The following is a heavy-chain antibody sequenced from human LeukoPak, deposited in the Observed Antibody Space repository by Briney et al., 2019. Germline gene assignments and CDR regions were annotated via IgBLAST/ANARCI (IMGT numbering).Heavy chain of an antibody. Sequence: PGGSLRLSCAASGFTFSDYAMSWVRQAPGKGLEWVSAISGSGTTTYYADSVKGRFTISRDNSKITLYLQMNSLRAEDTAVYYCAKRAAHYCSGGNCYSDYWGQGTLVTGSS. CDR1: GFTFSDYA. CDR3: AKRAAHYCSGGNCYSDY. D-gene: IGHD2-15*01. V-gene: IGHV3-23*01. CDR2: ISGSGTTT. J-gene: IGHJ4*02.